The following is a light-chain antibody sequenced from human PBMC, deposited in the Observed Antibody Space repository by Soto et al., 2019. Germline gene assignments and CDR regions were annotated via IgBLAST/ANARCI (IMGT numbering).Light chain of an antibody. CDR3: ASYAGTRLFV. V-gene: IGLV2-8*01. Sequence: QSALTQPASVSGSPGQSITISCTGTSSDVGGYNYVSWYQQHPGKAPKLMIYEVRNRPSGVPDRFSGSKSGSTASLTVSGLQADDEADYYCASYAGTRLFVFGSGTKLTVL. CDR2: EVR. CDR1: SSDVGGYNY. J-gene: IGLJ1*01.